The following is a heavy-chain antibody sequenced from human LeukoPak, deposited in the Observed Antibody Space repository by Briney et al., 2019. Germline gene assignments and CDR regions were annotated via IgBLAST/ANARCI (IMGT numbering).Heavy chain of an antibody. J-gene: IGHJ4*02. CDR2: INPDGNKK. CDR3: ARDLAYSRLDY. Sequence: PGGSLRLSCAVSGSTFSNSAMSWVRQAPGKGLEWVASINPDGNKKYSADSVKGRFTISRDNAENSLYLQMNSLRVEDTAFYYCARDLAYSRLDYWGQGMLVTVSS. CDR1: GSTFSNSA. D-gene: IGHD5-18*01. V-gene: IGHV3-7*01.